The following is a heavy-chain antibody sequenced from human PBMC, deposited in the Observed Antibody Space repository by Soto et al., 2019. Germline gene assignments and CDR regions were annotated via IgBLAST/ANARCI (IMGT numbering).Heavy chain of an antibody. J-gene: IGHJ6*03. Sequence: ASVKVSCKASGYTFTSYAMHWVRQAPGQRLEWMGWINAGNGNTKYSQKFQGRVTITRDTSASTAYMELSSLRSEETAVYYCAXXXXDFLSGPDPYYYYYYYMDVWGKGTTVTVSS. CDR1: GYTFTSYA. D-gene: IGHD3-3*01. V-gene: IGHV1-3*01. CDR2: INAGNGNT. CDR3: AXXXXDFLSGPDPYYYYYYYMDV.